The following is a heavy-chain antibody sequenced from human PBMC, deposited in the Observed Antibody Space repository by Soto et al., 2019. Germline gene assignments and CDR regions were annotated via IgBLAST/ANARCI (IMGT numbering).Heavy chain of an antibody. CDR1: GGSFSGYQ. Sequence: SETLSLTCAVYGGSFSGYQWTWIRQPPGKGLEWIGEINHRGSTNLNPSLGSRVTFLVDTSKNQFSLKLRSVTAADTAVYYCARGRQVAPSALFRRAGDYSLDVWGQGTTVTVSS. CDR3: ARGRQVAPSALFRRAGDYSLDV. V-gene: IGHV4-34*01. D-gene: IGHD2-15*01. CDR2: INHRGST. J-gene: IGHJ6*02.